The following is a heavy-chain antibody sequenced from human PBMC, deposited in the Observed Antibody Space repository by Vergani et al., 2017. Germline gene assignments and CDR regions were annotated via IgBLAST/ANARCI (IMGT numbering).Heavy chain of an antibody. Sequence: VQLVESGGGVVKPGGSPRLSCAASGFTFSSYSMNWVRQAPGKGLEWVSSISSSSSYIYYADSVKGRFTISRDNAKNSLYLQMNSLRAEDTAVYYCAREGVDTAMVTAYFDYWGQGTLVTVSS. CDR2: ISSSSSYI. CDR1: GFTFSSYS. D-gene: IGHD5-18*01. V-gene: IGHV3-21*01. CDR3: AREGVDTAMVTAYFDY. J-gene: IGHJ4*02.